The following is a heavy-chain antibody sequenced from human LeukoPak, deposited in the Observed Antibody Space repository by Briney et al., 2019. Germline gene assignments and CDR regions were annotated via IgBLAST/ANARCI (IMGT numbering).Heavy chain of an antibody. CDR3: ARVYYMDV. J-gene: IGHJ6*03. CDR2: ISSSSSTI. CDR1: GFTFSSYS. Sequence: GGSLRLSCAASGFTFSSYSMNWVRQAPGKGLEWVSYISSSSSTIYYADSVKGRFTISRDNAKNSLYLQMNSLRAEDTAVYYCARVYYMDVWGEGTTVTVSS. V-gene: IGHV3-48*01.